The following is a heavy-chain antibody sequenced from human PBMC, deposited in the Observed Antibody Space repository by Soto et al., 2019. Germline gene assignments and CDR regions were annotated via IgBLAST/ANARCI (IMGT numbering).Heavy chain of an antibody. CDR3: ARVFSSGSGWMYYFDF. Sequence: QVQLQESGPGLVKPSETLSLTCTVSSDSIAGENWWSWVRQPPGMGLEWIGEIFHTGGTNYNPSLKSRVTMEVDKSNNQFSLKLISATAAHTPVYYCARVFSSGSGWMYYFDFWGQGTLVSVSS. D-gene: IGHD6-25*01. CDR1: SDSIAGENW. J-gene: IGHJ4*02. CDR2: IFHTGGT. V-gene: IGHV4-4*02.